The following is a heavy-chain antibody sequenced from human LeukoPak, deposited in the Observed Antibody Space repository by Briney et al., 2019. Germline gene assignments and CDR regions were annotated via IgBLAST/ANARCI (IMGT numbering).Heavy chain of an antibody. Sequence: SETLSLTCAVYVGSFSGYYWTWIRQPPGKGLEWIGEINHSGSTNYNPSLKSRVTISVDTSKNQFSLKLSSVTAADTAVYYCARPRSVGKSYMDVWSKGTTVTVSS. J-gene: IGHJ6*03. CDR1: VGSFSGYY. CDR2: INHSGST. CDR3: ARPRSVGKSYMDV. V-gene: IGHV4-34*01. D-gene: IGHD3-16*01.